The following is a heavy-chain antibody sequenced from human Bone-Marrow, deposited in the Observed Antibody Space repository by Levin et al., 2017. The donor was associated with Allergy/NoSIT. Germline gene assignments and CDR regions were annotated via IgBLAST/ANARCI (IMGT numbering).Heavy chain of an antibody. V-gene: IGHV4-30-4*01. Sequence: KASETLSLTCTVSGDSMNSGDYYWSWVRRAPGEGLEWIGFMYNDDYSHYTPSLKSRVAISVDMSRYQFFLTLGSVTAAETAVYYCTRGKSTISFNTLDVWGQGTTVTVSS. CDR1: GDSMNSGDYY. D-gene: IGHD5-24*01. CDR2: MYNDDYS. J-gene: IGHJ6*02. CDR3: TRGKSTISFNTLDV.